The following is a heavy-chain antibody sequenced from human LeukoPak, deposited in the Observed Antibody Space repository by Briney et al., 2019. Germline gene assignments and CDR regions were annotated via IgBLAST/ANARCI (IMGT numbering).Heavy chain of an antibody. J-gene: IGHJ6*03. V-gene: IGHV3-23*01. CDR2: ISGSGGST. CDR1: GFTFSRYA. D-gene: IGHD3-16*01. Sequence: GGSLRLSCAASGFTFSRYAMSWVRQAPGKGLEWVSAISGSGGSTYYADSVKGRFTISRDNSKNTLYLQMNSLRAEDTAVYYCARDRGRYYYYMDVWGKGTTVTISS. CDR3: ARDRGRYYYYMDV.